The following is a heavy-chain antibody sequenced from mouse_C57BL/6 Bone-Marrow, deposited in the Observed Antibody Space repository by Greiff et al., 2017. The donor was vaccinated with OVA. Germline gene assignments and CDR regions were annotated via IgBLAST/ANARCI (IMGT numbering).Heavy chain of an antibody. V-gene: IGHV1-81*01. CDR3: ARVGDRLCSEGFAY. J-gene: IGHJ3*01. Sequence: VQLQQSGAELARPGASVKLSCKASGYTFTSYGISWVKQRTGQGLEWIGEIYPRSGNTYYNEKFKGKATLTADKSSSTAYMELRSLTSEDSAVYVCARVGDRLCSEGFAYWGQGTLVTVSA. CDR2: IYPRSGNT. CDR1: GYTFTSYG. D-gene: IGHD6-5*01.